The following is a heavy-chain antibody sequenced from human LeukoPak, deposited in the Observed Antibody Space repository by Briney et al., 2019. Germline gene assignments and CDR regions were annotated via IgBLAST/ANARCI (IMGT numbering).Heavy chain of an antibody. D-gene: IGHD6-6*01. CDR3: AKDPDSSSHDY. CDR2: ISGSGGST. J-gene: IGHJ4*02. CDR1: GFRFSSYA. Sequence: GGSLRLACAASGFRFSSYAMSWVRQAPGKGLEWVSAISGSGGSTYYADSVKGRFTISRDNSKNTLYLQMNSLRAEDTAVYYCAKDPDSSSHDYWGQGTLVTVSS. V-gene: IGHV3-23*01.